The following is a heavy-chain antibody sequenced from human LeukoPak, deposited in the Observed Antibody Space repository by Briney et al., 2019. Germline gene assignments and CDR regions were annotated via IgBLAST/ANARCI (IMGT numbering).Heavy chain of an antibody. V-gene: IGHV1-69*05. CDR2: IIPIFGTA. CDR3: ARDPLDSGYVIV. D-gene: IGHD5-12*01. J-gene: IGHJ4*02. Sequence: SVKVSCKASGGTFSSYAISWVRQTPGQGLEWMGGIIPIFGTANYAQKFQGRVTITTDESTSTAYMELSSLRSEDTAVYYCARDPLDSGYVIVWGQGPLVTVSS. CDR1: GGTFSSYA.